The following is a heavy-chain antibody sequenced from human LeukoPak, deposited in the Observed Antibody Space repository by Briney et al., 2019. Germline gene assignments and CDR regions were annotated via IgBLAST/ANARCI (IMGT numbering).Heavy chain of an antibody. CDR2: ISSSGYPI. V-gene: IGHV3-48*03. Sequence: GGSLRLSCAASGFTFSSYEMNWVRQAPGKGLEWVSYISSSGYPIYYADSVKGRFTISRDNAKHSLYLQMNSLRAEDTSVYYCVRGSLRLRAYYFDYWGQGTLVTVSS. J-gene: IGHJ4*02. CDR1: GFTFSSYE. CDR3: VRGSLRLRAYYFDY. D-gene: IGHD3-10*01.